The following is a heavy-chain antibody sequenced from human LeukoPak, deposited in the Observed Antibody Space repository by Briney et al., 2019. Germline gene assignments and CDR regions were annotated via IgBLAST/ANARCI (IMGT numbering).Heavy chain of an antibody. CDR3: ARDQYYDFWSGQYYYGMDV. V-gene: IGHV3-48*02. D-gene: IGHD3-3*01. CDR2: ISSSSSTI. CDR1: GFTFSSYS. J-gene: IGHJ6*02. Sequence: GGSLRLSCAASGFTFSSYSMNWVRQAPGKGLEWVSYISSSSSTIYYADSVKGRFTISRDNAKNSLYLQMNSLRDEDTAVYYCARDQYYDFWSGQYYYGMDVWGQGTTVTVSS.